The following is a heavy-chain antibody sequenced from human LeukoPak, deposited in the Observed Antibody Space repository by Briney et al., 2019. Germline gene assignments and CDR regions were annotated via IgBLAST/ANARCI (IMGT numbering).Heavy chain of an antibody. Sequence: GGSLRLSCAASGFTFSSYEMNWVRQAPGKGLEWVSYIDTSSGTIHYADSVKGRFTISRDNAKSSLYLQMNSLRAEDTAVYFCARDATVGVPGTLYFDHWGREPWSPSPQ. CDR1: GFTFSSYE. J-gene: IGHJ4*02. CDR2: IDTSSGTI. D-gene: IGHD6-19*01. V-gene: IGHV3-48*03. CDR3: ARDATVGVPGTLYFDH.